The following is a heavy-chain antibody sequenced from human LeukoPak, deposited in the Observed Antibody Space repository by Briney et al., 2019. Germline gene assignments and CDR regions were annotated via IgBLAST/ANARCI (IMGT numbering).Heavy chain of an antibody. Sequence: ASVTVSCKASGYTFTSYDINWVRQATGQGLEWMGWMNPNSGNTGYAQKFQGRVTMTRNTSISTAYMELSSLRSEDTAVCYCARVRRYCSSTSCDNPVGYWGQGTLVTVSS. V-gene: IGHV1-8*01. CDR2: MNPNSGNT. CDR3: ARVRRYCSSTSCDNPVGY. J-gene: IGHJ4*02. CDR1: GYTFTSYD. D-gene: IGHD2-2*01.